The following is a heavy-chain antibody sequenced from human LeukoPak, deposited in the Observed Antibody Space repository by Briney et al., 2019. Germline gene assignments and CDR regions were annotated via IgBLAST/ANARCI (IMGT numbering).Heavy chain of an antibody. CDR1: GYIFTSYG. J-gene: IGHJ6*02. D-gene: IGHD2-2*02. CDR2: ISAYNGNT. Sequence: ASVKVSCKASGYIFTSYGISWVRQAPGQGLEWMGWISAYNGNTNYAQKLQGRVTMTTDTSTSTAYMELRGLRSDDTAVYYCARVTLIYCSSTSCYTAFIMDVWGQGTTVTVSS. CDR3: ARVTLIYCSSTSCYTAFIMDV. V-gene: IGHV1-18*01.